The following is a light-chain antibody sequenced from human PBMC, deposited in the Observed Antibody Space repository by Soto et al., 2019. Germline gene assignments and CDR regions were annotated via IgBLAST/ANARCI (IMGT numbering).Light chain of an antibody. J-gene: IGLJ3*02. CDR3: SSYTTTSTLL. CDR2: EAR. CDR1: NRDIGAYNL. Sequence: QSALTQPASVSGSLGQSITLSCTGSNRDIGAYNLVSWYQQYPDTAPKLIIYEARNRPSGVSYRFTGSRSGNTASLTISSLQADDESTFYCSSYTTTSTLLFGGGTKVTVL. V-gene: IGLV2-14*01.